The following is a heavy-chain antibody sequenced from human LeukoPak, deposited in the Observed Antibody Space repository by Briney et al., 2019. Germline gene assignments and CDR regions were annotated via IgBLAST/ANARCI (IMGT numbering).Heavy chain of an antibody. J-gene: IGHJ4*02. CDR1: GYTFTIYG. Sequence: EASVTVSFTASGYTFTIYGISWVRQAPGQGLEWMGWISAYNGNTNYAQKLQGRVTMTTDTSTSTAYMELRSLRSDDTAVYYCARSYCSGGSCYLFDYWGQGTLVTVSS. CDR2: ISAYNGNT. V-gene: IGHV1-18*01. CDR3: ARSYCSGGSCYLFDY. D-gene: IGHD2-15*01.